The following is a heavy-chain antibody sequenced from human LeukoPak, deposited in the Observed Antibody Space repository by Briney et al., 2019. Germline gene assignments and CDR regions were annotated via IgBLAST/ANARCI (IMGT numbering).Heavy chain of an antibody. CDR2: INHSGSN. D-gene: IGHD5-18*01. V-gene: IGHV4-34*01. Sequence: SETLSLTCAAYGVSFSGYYWSWIRQPPGKGLEWMGEINHSGSNNYNPSLVSRGTITADKSKNQFSFKQSTMTAADTAVYYCARGLIREDTAMLLFDYWGQGTLVTVSS. CDR3: ARGLIREDTAMLLFDY. J-gene: IGHJ4*02. CDR1: GVSFSGYY.